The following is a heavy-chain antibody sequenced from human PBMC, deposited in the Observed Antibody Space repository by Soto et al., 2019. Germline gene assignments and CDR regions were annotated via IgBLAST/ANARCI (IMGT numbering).Heavy chain of an antibody. D-gene: IGHD2-2*02. Sequence: PSETLSLTCTVSGGSISSSSYYWGWIRQPPGKGLEWIGSIYYSGSTYYNTSLKSRVTISVDTSKNQFSLKLSSVTAADTAVYYCARLYCSSTSCYTFDYWGQGTLVTVSS. CDR3: ARLYCSSTSCYTFDY. CDR1: GGSISSSSYY. V-gene: IGHV4-39*01. J-gene: IGHJ4*02. CDR2: IYYSGST.